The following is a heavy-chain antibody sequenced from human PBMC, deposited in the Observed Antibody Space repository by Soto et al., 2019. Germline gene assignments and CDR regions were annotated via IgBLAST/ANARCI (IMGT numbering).Heavy chain of an antibody. J-gene: IGHJ4*02. V-gene: IGHV1-69*01. D-gene: IGHD1-26*01. Sequence: QVQLVQSGAEVKKPGSSVKVSCKASGGTFSSYAISWVRQAPGQGLEWMGGIIPIFGTANYAQKFQGRVTITAHESTSTADMELRSLRSEDTAVYYCASPWGGGYGGYFDYWGQGTLVTVSS. CDR3: ASPWGGGYGGYFDY. CDR1: GGTFSSYA. CDR2: IIPIFGTA.